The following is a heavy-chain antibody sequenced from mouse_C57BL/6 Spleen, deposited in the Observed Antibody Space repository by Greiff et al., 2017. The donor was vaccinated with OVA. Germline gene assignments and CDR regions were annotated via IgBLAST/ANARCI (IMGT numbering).Heavy chain of an antibody. D-gene: IGHD3-1*01. CDR3: ARSGVSSSDAMDY. Sequence: VQGVESGAELVKPGASVKISCKASGYAFSSYWMNWVKQRPGKGLEWIGQIYPGDGDTNYNGKFKGKATLTADKSSSTAYMQLSSLTSEDSAVYFCARSGVSSSDAMDYWGQGTSVTVSS. CDR2: IYPGDGDT. CDR1: GYAFSSYW. V-gene: IGHV1-80*01. J-gene: IGHJ4*01.